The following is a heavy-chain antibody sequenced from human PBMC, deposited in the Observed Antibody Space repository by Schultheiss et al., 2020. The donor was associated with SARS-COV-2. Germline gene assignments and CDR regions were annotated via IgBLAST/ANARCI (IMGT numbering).Heavy chain of an antibody. CDR2: IYYSGST. Sequence: SQTLSLTCTVSGGSISSYYWSWIRQPPGKGLEWIGYIYYSGSTNYNPSLKSRVTISVDTSKNQFSLKLSSVTAADTAVYYCARAPRYDAFDIWGQGTMVTVSS. V-gene: IGHV4-59*12. J-gene: IGHJ3*02. CDR1: GGSISSYY. D-gene: IGHD1-1*01. CDR3: ARAPRYDAFDI.